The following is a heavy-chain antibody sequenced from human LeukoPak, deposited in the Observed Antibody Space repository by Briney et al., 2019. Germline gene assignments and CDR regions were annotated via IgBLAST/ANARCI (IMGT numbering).Heavy chain of an antibody. V-gene: IGHV4-34*01. CDR3: ARLMQWELHAATWFDP. CDR2: INHSGST. CDR1: GGSFSGYY. Sequence: SETLSLTCAVYGGSFSGYYWSWIRQPPGKGLEWIGEINHSGSTNYNPSLKSRVTISVDTSKNQFSLKLSSVTAADTAVYYCARLMQWELHAATWFDPWGQGTLVTVSS. J-gene: IGHJ5*02. D-gene: IGHD1-26*01.